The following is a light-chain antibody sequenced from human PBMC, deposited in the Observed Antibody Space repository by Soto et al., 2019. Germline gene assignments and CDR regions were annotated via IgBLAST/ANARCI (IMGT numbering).Light chain of an antibody. CDR2: GAS. Sequence: EIPMTQAQDTLSVSPGESAILPCRASQSVSSNLAWYQQKPGQAPRLLIYGASTRATGIPARFSGSGSGTEFTLTISSLQSEDFAVYYCQQYNNWPRTFGQGTKVDIK. J-gene: IGKJ1*01. V-gene: IGKV3-15*01. CDR3: QQYNNWPRT. CDR1: QSVSSN.